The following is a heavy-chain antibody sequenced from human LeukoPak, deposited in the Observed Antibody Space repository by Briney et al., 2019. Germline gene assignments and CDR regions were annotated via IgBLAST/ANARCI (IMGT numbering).Heavy chain of an antibody. CDR3: ARGDPTIFGVVPYY. Sequence: SETLSLTCTVSGGSISSSSYYWGWIRQPPGKGREWIGSIYYSGSTYYNPSLKSRVTISIDTSKNQFSLKLSSVTAADTAVYYCARGDPTIFGVVPYYWGQGTLVTVSS. J-gene: IGHJ4*02. V-gene: IGHV4-39*07. D-gene: IGHD3-3*01. CDR2: IYYSGST. CDR1: GGSISSSSYY.